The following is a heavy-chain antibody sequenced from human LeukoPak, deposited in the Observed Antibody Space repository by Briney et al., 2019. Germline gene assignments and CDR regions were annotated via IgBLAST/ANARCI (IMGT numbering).Heavy chain of an antibody. D-gene: IGHD3-10*01. CDR1: GYSFTTYW. CDR3: ARQVMVRGLPSAFDY. V-gene: IGHV5-51*01. Sequence: GESLKISYKGSGYSFTTYWIGWVRQMPGKGLEWMGIIYPGDSDTRYSPSFQGQVTISADKSISTAYLQWSSLKASDTAMYYCARQVMVRGLPSAFDYWGQGTLVTVSS. J-gene: IGHJ4*02. CDR2: IYPGDSDT.